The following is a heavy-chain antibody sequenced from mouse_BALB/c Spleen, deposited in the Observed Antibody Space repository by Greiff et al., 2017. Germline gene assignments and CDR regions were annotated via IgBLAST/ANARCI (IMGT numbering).Heavy chain of an antibody. Sequence: VQLQQSAAELARPGASVKMSCKASGYTFTSYTMHWVKQRPGQGLEWIGYINPSSGYTEYNQKFKDKTTLTADKSSSTAYMQLSSLTSEYSAVYYCARPTARATLFAYWGQGTLVTVSA. D-gene: IGHD3-2*01. J-gene: IGHJ3*01. CDR3: ARPTARATLFAY. CDR2: INPSSGYT. V-gene: IGHV1-4*02. CDR1: GYTFTSYT.